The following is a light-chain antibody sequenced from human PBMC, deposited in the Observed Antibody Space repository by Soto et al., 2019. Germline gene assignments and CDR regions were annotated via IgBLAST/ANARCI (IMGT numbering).Light chain of an antibody. J-gene: IGKJ4*01. CDR2: DVS. CDR3: QQYDSYPLT. CDR1: QSINNL. V-gene: IGKV1-5*01. Sequence: DVQMTQSPSTLSASVGDRVTITCRASQSINNLLAWYQQKPGKAPKFLIYDVSTLESGVPSRFSGSGSGTEFTLTISSPHPEDFATYYCQQYDSYPLTFGGGTKVDIK.